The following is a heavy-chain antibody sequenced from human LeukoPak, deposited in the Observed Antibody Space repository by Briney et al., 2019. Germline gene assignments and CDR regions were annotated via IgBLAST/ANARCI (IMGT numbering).Heavy chain of an antibody. V-gene: IGHV4-59*01. CDR2: LSYSGTT. D-gene: IGHD6-19*01. CDR3: ARPNGGWCPLDY. J-gene: IGHJ4*02. CDR1: GGSISAFY. Sequence: PSETLSLTCTVSGGSISAFYWSWIRQPPGKGLEWIGYLSYSGTTNYNPSLKSRVTISVDTSKNQFSLKLSSVTAADTAVYYCARPNGGWCPLDYWGQGTLVTVSS.